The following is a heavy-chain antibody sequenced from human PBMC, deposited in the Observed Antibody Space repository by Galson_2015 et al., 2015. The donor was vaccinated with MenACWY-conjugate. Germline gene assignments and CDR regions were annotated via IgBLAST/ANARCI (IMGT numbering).Heavy chain of an antibody. V-gene: IGHV3-7*03. D-gene: IGHD5-24*01. CDR3: ARASGNGYVRLENY. CDR2: IYQDGSQK. CDR1: GFTFSSYW. J-gene: IGHJ4*02. Sequence: SLRLSCAASGFTFSSYWMTWVRQAPGKGLEWVANIYQDGSQKYYVASVRGRFTISRDNAKNSPYLQMNSLRAEDTVVYYCARASGNGYVRLENYWGQGTLVTVSS.